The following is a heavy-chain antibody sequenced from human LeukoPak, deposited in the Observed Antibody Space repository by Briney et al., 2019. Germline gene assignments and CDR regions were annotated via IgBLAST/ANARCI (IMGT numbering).Heavy chain of an antibody. CDR3: SSSGSYYDAGTD. V-gene: IGHV3-21*01. J-gene: IGHJ4*02. Sequence: GGSLRLPCAASGFTFSSYSMNWVRQAPGKGLEWVSSISSSSSYIYYADSVKGRFTISRDNAKNSLYLQMNSLRAEDTAVYYCSSSGSYYDAGTDWGQGTLVTVSS. D-gene: IGHD1-26*01. CDR2: ISSSSSYI. CDR1: GFTFSSYS.